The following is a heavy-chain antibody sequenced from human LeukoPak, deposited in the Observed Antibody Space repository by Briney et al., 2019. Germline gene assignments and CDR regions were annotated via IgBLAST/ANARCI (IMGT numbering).Heavy chain of an antibody. CDR3: ARAAAGPFDY. CDR1: RFTVSTNY. J-gene: IGHJ4*02. V-gene: IGHV3-53*01. CDR2: IYSGGST. D-gene: IGHD6-13*01. Sequence: PGGSLRLSCAASRFTVSTNYMSWVRQAPGKGLEWVSVIYSGGSTYYADSVKGRFTISRDNSKNTLYLQMNSLRAEDTAVYYCARAAAGPFDYWAREPWSPSPQ.